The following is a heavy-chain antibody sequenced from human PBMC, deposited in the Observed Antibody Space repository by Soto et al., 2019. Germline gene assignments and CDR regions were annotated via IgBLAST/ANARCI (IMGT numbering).Heavy chain of an antibody. CDR2: IFYTGST. J-gene: IGHJ4*02. CDR1: GDSINNNNYY. Sequence: SETLSLTCSVSGDSINNNNYYWGWIRQPPGKGLEWIGKIFYTGSTFYNPSLKSRVTITIDTSKNNFSLELSSVTAADTAVYYCARAARLRWGFXFWGQGNL. V-gene: IGHV4-39*02. D-gene: IGHD4-17*01. CDR3: ARAARLRWGFXF.